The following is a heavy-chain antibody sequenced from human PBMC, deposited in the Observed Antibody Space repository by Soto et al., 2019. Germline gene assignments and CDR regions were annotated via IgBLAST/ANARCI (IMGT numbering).Heavy chain of an antibody. CDR1: GYTFSSYD. Sequence: QVQLVQSGAEVKKPGASVKVSCKASGYTFSSYDINWVRQAPGQGLEWLGWMNPNSGDTGYAQKFLGRVTMTRDSTIRTAYLELSSLSSEDTAVYYCARVNYYGSGSYEDFFYYYGMDVWGQGTTVTVSS. CDR2: MNPNSGDT. CDR3: ARVNYYGSGSYEDFFYYYGMDV. V-gene: IGHV1-8*01. J-gene: IGHJ6*02. D-gene: IGHD3-10*01.